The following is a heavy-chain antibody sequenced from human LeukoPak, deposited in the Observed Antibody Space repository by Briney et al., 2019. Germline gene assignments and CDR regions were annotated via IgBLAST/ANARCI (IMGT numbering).Heavy chain of an antibody. J-gene: IGHJ4*02. Sequence: PSETLSLTCAVSGGSISSCYWSWIRQPAGKGLEWIGRIYTSGSTNYNPSLKSRVTISVDTSKNQFSLKLSSVTAADTAVYYCANLRITMVRGVIWARKTGYFDYWGQGTLVTVSS. CDR3: ANLRITMVRGVIWARKTGYFDY. CDR1: GGSISSCY. CDR2: IYTSGST. D-gene: IGHD3-10*01. V-gene: IGHV4-4*07.